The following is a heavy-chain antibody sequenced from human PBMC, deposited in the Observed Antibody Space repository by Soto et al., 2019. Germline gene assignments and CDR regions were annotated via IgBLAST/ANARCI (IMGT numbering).Heavy chain of an antibody. V-gene: IGHV1-18*01. Sequence: ASVKVSCKTSGYTFSSYGFSWVRQAPGQGLEWIGWISGYNGNTNYAQRFQGRVTMTTDTSTSTAYMELRSLRSDDTAVYYCAREGQLGYWGQGTLVTV. CDR1: GYTFSSYG. CDR2: ISGYNGNT. D-gene: IGHD6-6*01. CDR3: AREGQLGY. J-gene: IGHJ4*02.